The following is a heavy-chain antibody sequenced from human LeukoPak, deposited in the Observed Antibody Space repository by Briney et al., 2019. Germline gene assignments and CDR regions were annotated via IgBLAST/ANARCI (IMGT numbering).Heavy chain of an antibody. CDR1: GFTFSNYE. Sequence: PGGSLRLSCAASGFTFSNYEFNWVRQAPAKGLVWVSYIGRGYGITYYANSVKSRCTVISVDATNSLYLQMISLRAAATGLDYCARETVHYWGQGILVTVSS. CDR2: IGRGYGIT. D-gene: IGHD4-17*01. V-gene: IGHV3-48*03. J-gene: IGHJ4*02. CDR3: ARETVHY.